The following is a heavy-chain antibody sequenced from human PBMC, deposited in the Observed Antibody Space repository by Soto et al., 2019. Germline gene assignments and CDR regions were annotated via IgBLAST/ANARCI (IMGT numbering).Heavy chain of an antibody. J-gene: IGHJ6*03. Sequence: PGGSLRLSCAASGFTFSSYAMSWVRQAPGKGLEWVSAISGSGGSTYYADSVKGRFTISRDNSKNTLYLQMNSLRAEDTAVYYCAKGGDEYSSSSGYYYMDVWGKGTTVTVSS. CDR1: GFTFSSYA. CDR2: ISGSGGST. V-gene: IGHV3-23*01. CDR3: AKGGDEYSSSSGYYYMDV. D-gene: IGHD6-6*01.